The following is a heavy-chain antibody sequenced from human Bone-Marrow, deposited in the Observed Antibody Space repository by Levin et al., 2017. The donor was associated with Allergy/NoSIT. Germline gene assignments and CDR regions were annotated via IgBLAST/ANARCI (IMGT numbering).Heavy chain of an antibody. J-gene: IGHJ6*02. D-gene: IGHD3-9*01. Sequence: GGSLRLSCAASGFTFSNFWMHWVRQVPGKGLVWVSRIDNYGAVTEYADSVKGRFTISRDNAKNTLYLQMNSLRAEDTAVYYCASTLYDITTGLYGVDVWGLGTTVTVAS. CDR2: IDNYGAVT. V-gene: IGHV3-74*01. CDR3: ASTLYDITTGLYGVDV. CDR1: GFTFSNFW.